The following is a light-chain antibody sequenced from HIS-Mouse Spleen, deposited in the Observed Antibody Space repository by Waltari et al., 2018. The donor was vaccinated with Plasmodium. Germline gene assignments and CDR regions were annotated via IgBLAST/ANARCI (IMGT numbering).Light chain of an antibody. CDR3: AAWDDSLNGPV. CDR2: SNN. V-gene: IGLV1-44*01. Sequence: QSVLPQPPSASGTPGQRVPISCSGSSPNLGSNTVNWYQPHPGRAPKLLITSNNQRPSGVPDRFSGSKSGTSASLAISGLQSEDEADYYCAAWDDSLNGPVFGGGTKLTVL. CDR1: SPNLGSNT. J-gene: IGLJ2*01.